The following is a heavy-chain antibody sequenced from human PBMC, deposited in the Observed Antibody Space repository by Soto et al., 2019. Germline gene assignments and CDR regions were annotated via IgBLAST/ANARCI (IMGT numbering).Heavy chain of an antibody. D-gene: IGHD6-19*01. J-gene: IGHJ6*02. Sequence: GASVKVSCKASGYTFTNYYMHWVRQAPGQGLEWMAGINPNSGGTNYAQKFQGRVTMTRDTSITTAYMEMSWLRADDTAMYYWARDIAVGGYYYYCRGGWGQGHTGTVSS. CDR1: GYTFTNYY. CDR3: ARDIAVGGYYYYCRGG. V-gene: IGHV1-2*02. CDR2: INPNSGGT.